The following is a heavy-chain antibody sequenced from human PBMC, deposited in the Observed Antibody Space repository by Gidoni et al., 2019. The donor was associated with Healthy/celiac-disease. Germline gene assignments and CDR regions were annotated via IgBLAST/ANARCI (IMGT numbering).Heavy chain of an antibody. V-gene: IGHV3-48*02. CDR2: ISSSLSTI. J-gene: IGHJ6*02. CDR1: GIAFSSDS. Sequence: EVQLVESGGGLVEPGGSLRRSCAASGIAFSSDSMDRVSQAPGKGLEWVSYISSSLSTIYYADSVKGLFTISRDNAKNSLYLQMNSLRDEDTAVYYCARDHSSYYDFWSGYPSYYYYYGMDVWGQGTTVTVSS. D-gene: IGHD3-3*01. CDR3: ARDHSSYYDFWSGYPSYYYYYGMDV.